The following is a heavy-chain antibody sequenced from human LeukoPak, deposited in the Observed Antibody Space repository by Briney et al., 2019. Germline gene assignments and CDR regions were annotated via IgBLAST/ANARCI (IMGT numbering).Heavy chain of an antibody. J-gene: IGHJ5*02. CDR2: INHSGST. CDR1: GGSFSGYY. D-gene: IGHD5-12*01. V-gene: IGHV4-34*01. Sequence: SETLSLTCAVYGGSFSGYYWSWIRQPPGRGLEWIGEINHSGSTNYNPSLKSRVTISVDTSKNQFSLKLSSVTAADTAVYYCARVRGLRFRFWFDPWGQGTLVTVSS. CDR3: ARVRGLRFRFWFDP.